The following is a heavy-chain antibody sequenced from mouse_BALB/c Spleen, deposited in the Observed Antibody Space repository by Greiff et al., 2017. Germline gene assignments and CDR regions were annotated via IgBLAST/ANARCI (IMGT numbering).Heavy chain of an antibody. CDR2: IYPGSGST. Sequence: LKQPGSELVRPGASVKLSCKASGYTFTSYWMHWVKQRPGQGLEWIGNIYPGSGSTNYDEKFKSKATLTVDTSSSTAYMQLSSLTSEDSAVYYCTRLTTVVGAYWGQGTLVTVSA. CDR3: TRLTTVVGAY. J-gene: IGHJ3*01. D-gene: IGHD1-1*01. V-gene: IGHV1S22*01. CDR1: GYTFTSYW.